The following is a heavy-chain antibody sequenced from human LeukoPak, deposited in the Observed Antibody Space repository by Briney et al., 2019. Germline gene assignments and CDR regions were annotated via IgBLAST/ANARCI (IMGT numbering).Heavy chain of an antibody. CDR1: GFTFSSYA. V-gene: IGHV3-23*01. Sequence: GGSLRLSCAASGFTFSSYAMSWVRQAPGKGLEWVSAISGSGGSTYYADSVKGRFTISRDNSKNTLYLQMNSLRAEDTAVYYCAKFPIVVVPAASFGVDYGMDVWGQGTTVTVSS. D-gene: IGHD2-2*01. CDR2: ISGSGGST. J-gene: IGHJ6*02. CDR3: AKFPIVVVPAASFGVDYGMDV.